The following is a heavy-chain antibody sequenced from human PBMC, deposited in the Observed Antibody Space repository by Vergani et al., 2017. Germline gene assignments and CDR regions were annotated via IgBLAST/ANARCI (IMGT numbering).Heavy chain of an antibody. J-gene: IGHJ4*02. CDR1: GDSISSDNLY. CDR3: ARTESFILRYFHWAL. D-gene: IGHD3-9*01. Sequence: QVQLQESGPGLLKPSQTLSLTCTVSGDSISSDNLYWHWLRQPAGKGLEWIGRFYSSGIYNYNPSLKSRVSMSLDTSKNQFSLHLTSVTAADSAIYFCARTESFILRYFHWALWGQGTLVTVSS. CDR2: FYSSGIY. V-gene: IGHV4-61*02.